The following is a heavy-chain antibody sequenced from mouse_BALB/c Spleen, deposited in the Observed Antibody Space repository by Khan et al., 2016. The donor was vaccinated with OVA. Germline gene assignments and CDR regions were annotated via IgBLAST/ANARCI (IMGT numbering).Heavy chain of an antibody. CDR1: GFNIKDTY. CDR2: IDPANGNT. D-gene: IGHD2-14*01. V-gene: IGHV14-3*02. J-gene: IGHJ4*01. Sequence: VQLQQSGAELVKPGASVKLSCTASGFNIKDTYMHWVKQRPEEGLEGIGKIDPANGNTKYDPKFQGEATITADTSSNTAYLQLSSLTSEDTAVYYCARTYDGTMDYWGQGTSVTVSS. CDR3: ARTYDGTMDY.